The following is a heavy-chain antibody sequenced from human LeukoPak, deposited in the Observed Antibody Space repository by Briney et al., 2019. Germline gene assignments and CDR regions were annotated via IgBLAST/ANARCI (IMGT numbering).Heavy chain of an antibody. D-gene: IGHD1-26*01. CDR3: ARGAGYSGSYYYYYYYMDV. Sequence: ASVKVSCKASGYTFTSYGISWVRQAPGQGLEWMGWISAYNGNTNYAQKLQGRVTMTTDTSTSTAYMELRSLRSDDTAVYYCARGAGYSGSYYYYYYYMDVWGKGTTVTVSS. CDR2: ISAYNGNT. V-gene: IGHV1-18*01. J-gene: IGHJ6*03. CDR1: GYTFTSYG.